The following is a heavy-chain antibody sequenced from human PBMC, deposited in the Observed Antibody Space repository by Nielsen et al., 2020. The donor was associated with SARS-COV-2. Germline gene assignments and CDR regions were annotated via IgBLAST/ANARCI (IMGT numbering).Heavy chain of an antibody. J-gene: IGHJ4*02. Sequence: GESLKISCAASGFTFSSYGMHWVRQAPGKGLEWVAVISYDGSNKYYADSVKGRFTISRDNSKNTLYLQMNSLRAEDTAVYHCAKDSYGSGSYLDYWGQGTLVTVSS. CDR1: GFTFSSYG. V-gene: IGHV3-30*18. CDR2: ISYDGSNK. CDR3: AKDSYGSGSYLDY. D-gene: IGHD3-10*01.